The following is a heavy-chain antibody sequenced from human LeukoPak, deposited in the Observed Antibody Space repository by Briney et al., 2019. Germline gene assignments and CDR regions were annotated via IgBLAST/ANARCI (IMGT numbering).Heavy chain of an antibody. D-gene: IGHD3-9*01. V-gene: IGHV1-2*02. CDR3: ARGSHYHDWLSPLDS. CDR1: GYSFTSYW. J-gene: IGHJ4*02. CDR2: LNPQTGDT. Sequence: GESLKISCKGSGYSFTSYWIGWVRQAPGQGLEWMGWLNPQTGDTHFAQKFQGRVTFTRDTSISTAYMAMSRLRSDDTAVFYCARGSHYHDWLSPLDSWGQGTLVTVSS.